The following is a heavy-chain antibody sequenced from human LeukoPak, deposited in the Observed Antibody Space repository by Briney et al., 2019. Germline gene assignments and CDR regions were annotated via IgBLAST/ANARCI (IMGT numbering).Heavy chain of an antibody. J-gene: IGHJ4*02. Sequence: SETLSLTCTVSGGSISSSSYYWGWIRQPPGKGLEWIGSIYYSGSTNYNPSLKSRVTISVDTSKNQFSLKLSSVTAADTAVYYCARAPGVLAYYFDYWGQGTLVTVSS. V-gene: IGHV4-39*07. CDR1: GGSISSSSYY. CDR2: IYYSGST. D-gene: IGHD3-10*01. CDR3: ARAPGVLAYYFDY.